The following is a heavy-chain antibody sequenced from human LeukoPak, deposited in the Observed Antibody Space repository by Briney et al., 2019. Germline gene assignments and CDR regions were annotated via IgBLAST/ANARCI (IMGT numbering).Heavy chain of an antibody. CDR3: ARVQSGSYSDY. Sequence: PSETLSLTCTVSGYSISSGYYWGWIRQPPGKGLEWIGSIYHSGSTYYNPSLQNRVTISVDTSKNQFSLKLNSVTAADTALYYCARVQSGSYSDYWGQGTLVTVSS. CDR2: IYHSGST. V-gene: IGHV4-38-2*02. CDR1: GYSISSGYY. D-gene: IGHD1-26*01. J-gene: IGHJ4*02.